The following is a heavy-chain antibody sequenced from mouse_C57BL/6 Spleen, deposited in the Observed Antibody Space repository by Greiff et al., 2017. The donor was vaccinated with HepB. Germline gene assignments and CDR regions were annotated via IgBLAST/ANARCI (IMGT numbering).Heavy chain of an antibody. V-gene: IGHV1-64*01. Sequence: QVQLQQPGAELVKPGASVKLSCKASGYTFTSYWMHWVKQRPGRGLEWIGMIHPNSGSTNYNEKFKSKATLTVDKSSSTAYMQLSSLTSEDSAVYYCGLLRVAYYAMDYWGQGTSVTVSS. CDR2: IHPNSGST. CDR3: GLLRVAYYAMDY. CDR1: GYTFTSYW. D-gene: IGHD2-3*01. J-gene: IGHJ4*01.